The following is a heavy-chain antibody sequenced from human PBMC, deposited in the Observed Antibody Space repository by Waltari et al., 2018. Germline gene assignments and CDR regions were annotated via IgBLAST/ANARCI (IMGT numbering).Heavy chain of an antibody. CDR1: GFTFSSYG. CDR2: ISYDGSNK. Sequence: QVQLVESGGGVVQPGRSLRLSCTASGFTFSSYGMHWVRQAPGKGLEWVAVISYDGSNKYYADSVKGRFTISRDNSKNTLYLQMNSLRAEDTAVYYCAKDFAYYYYYMDVWGKGTTVTVSS. V-gene: IGHV3-30*18. J-gene: IGHJ6*03. CDR3: AKDFAYYYYYMDV.